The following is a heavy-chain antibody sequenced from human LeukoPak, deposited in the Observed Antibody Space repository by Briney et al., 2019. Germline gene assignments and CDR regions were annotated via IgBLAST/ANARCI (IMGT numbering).Heavy chain of an antibody. V-gene: IGHV3-48*01. CDR1: GFTFSSYS. CDR2: ISSSSNTI. J-gene: IGHJ3*02. D-gene: IGHD5-24*01. CDR3: ALLTGMATPSNALDI. Sequence: SGGSQRLPCAASGFTFSSYSMNWVRQAPGKGLEWVSYISSSSNTIYYADSVKGRFTISRDNAKNSLYLQMNSLRAEDTAVYYCALLTGMATPSNALDIWSQGTIATVSS.